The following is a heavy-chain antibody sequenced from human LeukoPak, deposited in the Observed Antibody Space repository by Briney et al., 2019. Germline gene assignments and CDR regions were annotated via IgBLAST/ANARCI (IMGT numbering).Heavy chain of an antibody. J-gene: IGHJ4*02. CDR3: AKERYSSGWYCDY. V-gene: IGHV3-30*18. Sequence: GGSLRLSCAASGFTFSSYGMHWVRQAPGKGLEWVAVISYDGSNKYYADSVKGRFTISRDNSKNTLYLQMNSLRAEDTAVYYCAKERYSSGWYCDYWGQGTLVTVSP. D-gene: IGHD6-19*01. CDR1: GFTFSSYG. CDR2: ISYDGSNK.